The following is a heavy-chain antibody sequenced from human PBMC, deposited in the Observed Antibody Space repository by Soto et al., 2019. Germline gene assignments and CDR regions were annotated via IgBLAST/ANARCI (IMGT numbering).Heavy chain of an antibody. Sequence: PSETLSLTCTVSGGSISGYYWSWIRQPPGKGLEWIGYIHYSGSTNYNPSLKSRVTISLDTSKNQFSLKLSSVTAADTAVYCCARQAPSSGWYHAFDIWGQGTMVTVSS. J-gene: IGHJ3*02. CDR3: ARQAPSSGWYHAFDI. V-gene: IGHV4-59*08. D-gene: IGHD6-19*01. CDR2: IHYSGST. CDR1: GGSISGYY.